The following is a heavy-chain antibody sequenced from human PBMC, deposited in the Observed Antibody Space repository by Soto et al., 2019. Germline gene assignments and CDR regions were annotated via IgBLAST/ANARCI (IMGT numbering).Heavy chain of an antibody. CDR2: ISAYNGNT. D-gene: IGHD3-16*01. CDR3: ARENPDDYDYVWGNLYGMDV. J-gene: IGHJ6*02. V-gene: IGHV1-18*01. CDR1: GYTFTSYG. Sequence: QVQLVQSGAEVKKPGASVKVSCKASGYTFTSYGISWVRQAPGQGLEWMGWISAYNGNTNYAQKLQGRVTMTTDTATSTDYMELRSLRSDETAVYYCARENPDDYDYVWGNLYGMDVWGQGTTVTVSS.